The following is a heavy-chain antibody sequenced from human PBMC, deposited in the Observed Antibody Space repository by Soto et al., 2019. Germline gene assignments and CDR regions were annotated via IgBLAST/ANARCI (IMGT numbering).Heavy chain of an antibody. V-gene: IGHV3-15*01. Sequence: GGSLRLSCAASGFTFSNAWMSWVRQAPGKGLEWVGRIKSKTDGGTTDYAAPVKGRFTISRDDSKNTLYLQMNSLKTEDTAVSYFSTGSSSVSPATYDAFDIWGQGTMVTVSS. D-gene: IGHD6-6*01. CDR3: STGSSSVSPATYDAFDI. J-gene: IGHJ3*02. CDR2: IKSKTDGGTT. CDR1: GFTFSNAW.